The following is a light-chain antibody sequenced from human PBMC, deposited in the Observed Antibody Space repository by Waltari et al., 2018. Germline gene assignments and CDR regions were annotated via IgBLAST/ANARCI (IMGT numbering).Light chain of an antibody. J-gene: IGLJ2*01. Sequence: QSALTQPASVSGSPGQSITISCTGTSSDIGSYNYVSWYQQHPGKAPKLIIYDVTNRPSGGSNRCSGSKSGNTASLTISGLQAEDEADYYCSSYMDTTTLELFGGGTSLTVL. CDR1: SSDIGSYNY. CDR3: SSYMDTTTLEL. V-gene: IGLV2-14*03. CDR2: DVT.